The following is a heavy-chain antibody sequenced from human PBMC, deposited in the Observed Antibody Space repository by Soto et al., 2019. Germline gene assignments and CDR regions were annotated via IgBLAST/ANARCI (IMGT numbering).Heavy chain of an antibody. CDR2: ISAYNGNT. CDR3: ARDHRYSSSFFDS. V-gene: IGHV1-18*04. D-gene: IGHD6-6*01. CDR1: GYAFSDHG. J-gene: IGHJ4*02. Sequence: QVRLVLSGDELKKPGASMKVSCKASGYAFSDHGISWVRQAPGQGLEWLGWISAYNGNTNYAQKFQGRVTVTTDASTATAYMEVRSLTSDDTAVYYCARDHRYSSSFFDSLSQGTLITVSS.